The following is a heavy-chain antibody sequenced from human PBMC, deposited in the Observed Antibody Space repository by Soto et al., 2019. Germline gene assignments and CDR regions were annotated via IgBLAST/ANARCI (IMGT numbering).Heavy chain of an antibody. J-gene: IGHJ4*02. V-gene: IGHV1-18*01. Sequence: ASVKVSCKASGYTFTSYVISWVRQAPGQGLEWMGWISAYNGNTNYAQKLQGRVTMTTDTSTSTAYMELRSLRSDDTAVYYCARDNCSGGSCYSTRRAFDYWGQGTLVTVSS. CDR1: GYTFTSYV. CDR3: ARDNCSGGSCYSTRRAFDY. CDR2: ISAYNGNT. D-gene: IGHD2-15*01.